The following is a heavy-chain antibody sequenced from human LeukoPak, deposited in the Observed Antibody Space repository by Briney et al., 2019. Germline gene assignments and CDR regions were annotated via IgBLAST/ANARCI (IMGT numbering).Heavy chain of an antibody. J-gene: IGHJ4*02. V-gene: IGHV3-30*02. D-gene: IGHD6-19*01. CDR2: IRYDGSNK. CDR3: AKDHRYSSGWHDY. Sequence: GGSLRLSCAASGFTFSSYGMHWVRQAPGKGLEWVAFIRYDGSNKCYADSVKGRFTISRDNSKNTLYLQMNSLRAEDTAVYYCAKDHRYSSGWHDYWGQGTLVTVSS. CDR1: GFTFSSYG.